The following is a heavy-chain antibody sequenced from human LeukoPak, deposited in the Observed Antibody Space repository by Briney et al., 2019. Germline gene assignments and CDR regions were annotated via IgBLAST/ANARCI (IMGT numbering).Heavy chain of an antibody. CDR2: ISHSAIS. CDR1: GFSISSGYY. V-gene: IGHV4-38-2*02. J-gene: IGHJ3*01. CDR3: TRDSGLGNDAFDV. D-gene: IGHD3-10*01. Sequence: PSETLSLTCSVSGFSISSGYYWGWIRQPPGKGLEWIGSISHSAISYYNPSLRSRVTLSVDTSKNQFSLRLSSVTPEDTAVYYCTRDSGLGNDAFDVWGQGTMVTVSS.